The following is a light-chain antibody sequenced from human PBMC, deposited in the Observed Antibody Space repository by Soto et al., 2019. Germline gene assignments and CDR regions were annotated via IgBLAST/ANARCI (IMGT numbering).Light chain of an antibody. J-gene: IGKJ2*01. Sequence: DIQMTQSPSTLSASVGHRVTITCRASQSISSWLAWYQQKPGKAAKLLIYKASSLQSGVPSSFSGSGSGTEFTLTISSLQPDDFATYYCQQYNSYPYTFGQGTKLEIK. CDR1: QSISSW. CDR3: QQYNSYPYT. V-gene: IGKV1-5*03. CDR2: KAS.